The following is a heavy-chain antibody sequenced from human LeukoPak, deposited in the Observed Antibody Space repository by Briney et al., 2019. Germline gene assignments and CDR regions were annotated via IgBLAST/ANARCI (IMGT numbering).Heavy chain of an antibody. CDR2: IYYSGST. Sequence: PSETLSLTCTVSGGSISSSSYYWGWIRQPPGKGLEWIGSIYYSGSTYYNPSPKSRVTISVDTSKNQFSLKLSSVTAADTAVYYCARPHRIWESLDYWGQGTLVTVSS. CDR1: GGSISSSSYY. CDR3: ARPHRIWESLDY. J-gene: IGHJ4*02. D-gene: IGHD3-16*01. V-gene: IGHV4-39*01.